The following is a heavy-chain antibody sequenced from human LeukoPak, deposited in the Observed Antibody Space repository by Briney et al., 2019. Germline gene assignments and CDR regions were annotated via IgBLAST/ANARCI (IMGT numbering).Heavy chain of an antibody. D-gene: IGHD6-13*01. J-gene: IGHJ4*02. V-gene: IGHV3-30*02. CDR2: IRYDGSNK. CDR1: GFTFSSYG. Sequence: GGSLRLSCAASGFTFSSYGMHWVRQAPGKGLEWVAFIRYDGSNKYYADSVKGRFTISRDNSKNTLYLQMNSLRAEDTAVYYCAKDLLQQQLTPFDYWGQGTLVTVSS. CDR3: AKDLLQQQLTPFDY.